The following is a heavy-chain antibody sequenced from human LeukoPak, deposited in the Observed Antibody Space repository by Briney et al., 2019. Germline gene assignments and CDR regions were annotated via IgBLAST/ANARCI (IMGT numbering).Heavy chain of an antibody. CDR3: ARAGVDAFDI. CDR1: GFTFSSYS. CDR2: ISSSSSYI. V-gene: IGHV3-21*01. Sequence: GGSLRLSCAASGFTFSSYSMNWVRQAPGRGLEWVSSISSSSSYIYYADSVKGRFTISRDNAKNSLYLQMNSLRAEDTAVYYCARAGVDAFDIWGKGTTVTISS. J-gene: IGHJ3*02. D-gene: IGHD2-8*01.